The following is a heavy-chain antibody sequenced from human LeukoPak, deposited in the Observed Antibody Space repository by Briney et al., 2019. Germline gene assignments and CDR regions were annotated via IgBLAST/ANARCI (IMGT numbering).Heavy chain of an antibody. Sequence: GGSLRLSCAGSGFTFSNYGMSWVRQAPGKGLEWVSAISGSGGSTYYADSVKGRFTISRDNSKNTLYLQMNSLRAEDTAVYYCAKDINSGSYYSDYWGQGTLVTVSS. CDR2: ISGSGGST. CDR3: AKDINSGSYYSDY. D-gene: IGHD1-26*01. CDR1: GFTFSNYG. V-gene: IGHV3-23*01. J-gene: IGHJ4*02.